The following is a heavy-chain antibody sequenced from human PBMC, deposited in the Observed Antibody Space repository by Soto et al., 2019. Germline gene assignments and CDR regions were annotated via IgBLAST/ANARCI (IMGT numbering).Heavy chain of an antibody. CDR3: ARVRTDYAGLDH. CDR2: IYYGGNT. Sequence: SETLSLTCSISGGSLSGYYWSWIRQPPGKGLEWIGYIYYGGNTNYNSSLKSRVAISLDTPKNQISLNLASVTAADTAVYFCARVRTDYAGLDHWGQGTLVTVSS. D-gene: IGHD3-16*01. CDR1: GGSLSGYY. V-gene: IGHV4-59*12. J-gene: IGHJ4*02.